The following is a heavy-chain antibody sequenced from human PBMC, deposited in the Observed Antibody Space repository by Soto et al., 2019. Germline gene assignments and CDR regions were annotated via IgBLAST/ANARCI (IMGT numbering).Heavy chain of an antibody. CDR3: ARARRHYYDSSGYRYYYYYGMDV. CDR2: INHSGST. J-gene: IGHJ6*02. D-gene: IGHD3-22*01. CDR1: GGSFSGYY. V-gene: IGHV4-34*01. Sequence: SETLSLTCAVYGGSFSGYYWSWIRQPPGKGLEWIGEINHSGSTNYNPSLKSRVTISVDTSKNQFSLKLSSVTAADTAVYYCARARRHYYDSSGYRYYYYYGMDVWGQGTTVTVSS.